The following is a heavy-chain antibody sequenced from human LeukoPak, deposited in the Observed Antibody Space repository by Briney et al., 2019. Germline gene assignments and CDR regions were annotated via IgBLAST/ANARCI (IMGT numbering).Heavy chain of an antibody. CDR2: IIPIFGTA. Sequence: SVKVSCKASGGTFSSYAISWVRQAPGQGLEWMGGIIPIFGTANYAQKFQGRVTITADESTSTAYMELSSLRSEDTAVYYCIRTVGATLRFDYWGQGTLVTVSS. CDR3: IRTVGATLRFDY. D-gene: IGHD1-26*01. CDR1: GGTFSSYA. V-gene: IGHV1-69*13. J-gene: IGHJ4*02.